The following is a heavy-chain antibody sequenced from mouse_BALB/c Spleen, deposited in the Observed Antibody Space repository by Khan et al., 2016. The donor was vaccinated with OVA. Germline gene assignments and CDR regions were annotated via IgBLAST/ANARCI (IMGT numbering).Heavy chain of an antibody. CDR3: ARGYFGNYEFAY. CDR2: IFPGTGTT. D-gene: IGHD2-1*01. V-gene: IGHV1S132*01. J-gene: IGHJ3*01. CDR1: GYTFTNYW. Sequence: QVQLQQSGADLVKPGASVKLSCKTSGYTFTNYWIQWVKQRPGQGLGWIGEIFPGTGTTYYNENFKAKATLTIDKSSSTAYMQLSSLTSEDSAVYFCARGYFGNYEFAYWGQGTLVTVSA.